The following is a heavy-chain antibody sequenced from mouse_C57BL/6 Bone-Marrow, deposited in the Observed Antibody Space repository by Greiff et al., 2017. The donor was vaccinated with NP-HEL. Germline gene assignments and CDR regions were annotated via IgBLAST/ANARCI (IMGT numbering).Heavy chain of an antibody. CDR3: ARRITTVVDAMDY. CDR1: GYTFTSYW. D-gene: IGHD1-1*01. CDR2: IYPGSGST. J-gene: IGHJ4*01. V-gene: IGHV1-55*01. Sequence: QVQLQQPGAELVKPGASVKMSCKASGYTFTSYWITWVKQRPGQGLEWIGDIYPGSGSTNYNEKFKSKATLTVDTSSSTAYMQLSSLTSEDSAVYYCARRITTVVDAMDYWGQGTSVTVSS.